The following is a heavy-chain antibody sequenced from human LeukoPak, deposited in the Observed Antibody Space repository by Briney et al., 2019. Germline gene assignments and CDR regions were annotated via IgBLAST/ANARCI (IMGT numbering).Heavy chain of an antibody. CDR3: VRDASYCSGGSCYTAECFQD. Sequence: GGSLRLSCAASGFTFSSYAMHWVRQAPGMGLEGVAVISYDGRNTFNADSVKGRFIISRDNSENTLYLQMNSLRAEDTAVYYCVRDASYCSGGSCYTAECFQDWGQGTLVTVPS. CDR2: ISYDGRNT. J-gene: IGHJ1*01. V-gene: IGHV3-30*04. CDR1: GFTFSSYA. D-gene: IGHD2-15*01.